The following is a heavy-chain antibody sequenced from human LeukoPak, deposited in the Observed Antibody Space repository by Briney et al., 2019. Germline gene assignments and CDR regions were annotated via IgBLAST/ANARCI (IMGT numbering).Heavy chain of an antibody. CDR1: GGSFSDYY. CDR2: INHSGST. CDR3: ARDPSSGSYDY. J-gene: IGHJ4*02. V-gene: IGHV4-34*01. D-gene: IGHD6-19*01. Sequence: SETLSLTCAVYGGSFSDYYWSWIRQPPGKGLEWIGEINHSGSTNYNPSLKSRVTISVDTSKNQFSLKLSSVTAADTAVYYCARDPSSGSYDYWGQGTLVTVSS.